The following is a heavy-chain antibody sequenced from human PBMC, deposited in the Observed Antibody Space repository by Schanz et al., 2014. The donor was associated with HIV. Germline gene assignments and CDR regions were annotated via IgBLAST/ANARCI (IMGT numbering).Heavy chain of an antibody. V-gene: IGHV3-23*01. Sequence: EVQLLESGGGLVQPGGSLRISCVASGFSFLRYEMSWVRQAPGKGLEWLSTLSGSGDRTYYADSVKGRVTISRDNSKNTLSLQMTALRTEDTAIYYCAKPEYDSSGNSQTHFDYWGQGTLVSVSS. CDR1: GFSFLRYE. CDR3: AKPEYDSSGNSQTHFDY. D-gene: IGHD3-22*01. J-gene: IGHJ4*02. CDR2: LSGSGDRT.